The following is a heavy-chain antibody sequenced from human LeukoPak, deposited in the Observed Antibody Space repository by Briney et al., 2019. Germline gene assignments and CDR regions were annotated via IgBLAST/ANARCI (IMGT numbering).Heavy chain of an antibody. CDR2: ISSRDNLI. CDR1: GFTFSSYA. Sequence: GGSLRLSCAASGFTFSSYAMNWIRQAPGKGLEWVSYISSRDNLIYYADSVKGRFTISTDNAKNSVYLQLNRLRVEDTAVYYCAREQWFRWEFWGQGILVTVSS. CDR3: AREQWFRWEF. J-gene: IGHJ4*02. V-gene: IGHV3-48*04. D-gene: IGHD3-10*01.